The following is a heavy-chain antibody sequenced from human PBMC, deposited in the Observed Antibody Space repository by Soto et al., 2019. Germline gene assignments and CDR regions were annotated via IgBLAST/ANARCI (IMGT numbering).Heavy chain of an antibody. V-gene: IGHV6-1*01. Sequence: SQTLSLTCAISGDSVSSNSAAWNWIRQSPSRGHKWLGRTYYRSKWYNDYAVSVKSRITINPDISKNQFSLQLNSVTPEDTAVYYCAREGRQQLVSYYYYMDVWGKGTTVTVSS. CDR3: AREGRQQLVSYYYYMDV. CDR2: TYYRSKWYN. D-gene: IGHD6-13*01. J-gene: IGHJ6*03. CDR1: GDSVSSNSAA.